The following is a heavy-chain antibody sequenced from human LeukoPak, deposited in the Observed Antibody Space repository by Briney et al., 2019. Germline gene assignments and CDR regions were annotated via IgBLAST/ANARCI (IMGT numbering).Heavy chain of an antibody. CDR2: IYSGGNT. CDR1: GFIVSTNY. D-gene: IGHD6-19*01. Sequence: GGSLRLSCVASGFIVSTNYMSWVREAPGKGLEWVSLIYSGGNTNYADSVKGRFTFSRDNSNNTLYLQMNSLRVEDTAVYYCARGEYGSGWYRDWGQGTLVTVSS. CDR3: ARGEYGSGWYRD. J-gene: IGHJ4*02. V-gene: IGHV3-53*01.